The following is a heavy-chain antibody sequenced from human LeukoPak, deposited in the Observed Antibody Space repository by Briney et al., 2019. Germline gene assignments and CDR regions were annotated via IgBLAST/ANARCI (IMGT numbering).Heavy chain of an antibody. CDR1: GFSLSGYA. D-gene: IGHD3-22*01. J-gene: IGHJ4*02. V-gene: IGHV3-23*01. CDR3: PRRYDSSGYFDY. Sequence: GGSLRLSCIASGFSLSGYAMSWVRQAPGKGLEWVSTISGGGDAAYYADSVKGRFTISRDNSKNTLYLQMNSLRAEDTAVYYCPRRYDSSGYFDYWGRGTLVTVSS. CDR2: ISGGGDAA.